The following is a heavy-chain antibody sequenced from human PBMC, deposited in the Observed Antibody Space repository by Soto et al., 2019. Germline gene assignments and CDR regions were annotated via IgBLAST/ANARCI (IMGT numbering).Heavy chain of an antibody. CDR3: ARGARLNSPKLPFDQ. J-gene: IGHJ4*02. CDR1: GFTFSTYA. CDR2: ISSSSATI. Sequence: GGSLRLSCAASGFTFSTYAVNWLRQAPGKGLEWLSYISSSSATIYYADSVKGRFTISRDNGKNSLFLQMDSLRDEDTAVYYCARGARLNSPKLPFDQGGRGPLVTGPS. V-gene: IGHV3-48*02. D-gene: IGHD1-1*01.